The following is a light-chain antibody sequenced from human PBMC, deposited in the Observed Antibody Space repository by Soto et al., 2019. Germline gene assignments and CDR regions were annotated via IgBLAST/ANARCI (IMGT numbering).Light chain of an antibody. CDR3: QQYNSYSPLT. V-gene: IGKV1-5*01. CDR2: DAS. CDR1: HSISSW. Sequence: IQMTHSPSTLAASVGERVTITCRASHSISSWLAWYQQKPGKAPKLLIYDASSLESGVPSRFSGSGSGTEFTLTISSLQPDDFATYYCQQYNSYSPLTFGGGTKVDIK. J-gene: IGKJ4*01.